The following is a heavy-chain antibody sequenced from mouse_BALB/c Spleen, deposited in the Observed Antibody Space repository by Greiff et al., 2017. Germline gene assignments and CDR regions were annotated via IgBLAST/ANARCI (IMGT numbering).Heavy chain of an antibody. V-gene: IGHV1S22*01. CDR1: GYTFTSYW. CDR2: IYPGSGST. Sequence: LQQPGSELVRPGASVKLSCKASGYTFTSYWMHWVKQRPGQGLEWIGNIYPGSGSTNYDEKFKSKATLTVDTSSSTAYMQLSSLTSEDSAVYYCTRSRVLAYWGQGTLVTVSA. J-gene: IGHJ3*01. CDR3: TRSRVLAY.